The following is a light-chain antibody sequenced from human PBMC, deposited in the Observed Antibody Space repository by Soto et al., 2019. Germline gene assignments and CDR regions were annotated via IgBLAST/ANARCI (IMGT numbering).Light chain of an antibody. Sequence: DIVLTRSPGTLSLSPGERASLSCRASQSVSSGHLAWYQQKPGQAPRLLIYGASSRATGIPDRFSGSGSGTDFTLTISRLEPEDYAVYYCQQYGHSLWTFGQGTKVDIK. CDR2: GAS. J-gene: IGKJ1*01. V-gene: IGKV3-20*01. CDR1: QSVSSGH. CDR3: QQYGHSLWT.